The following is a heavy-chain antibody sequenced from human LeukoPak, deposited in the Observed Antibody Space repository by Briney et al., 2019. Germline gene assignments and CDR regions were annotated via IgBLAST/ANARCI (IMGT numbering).Heavy chain of an antibody. J-gene: IGHJ4*02. Sequence: KSSETLSLTCTVSGGSISSYYWSWIRQPPGKGLEWIGSIYYSGSTYYNPSLKSRVTISVDTSKNQFSLKLSSVTAADTAVYYCARKQLSSFDYWGQGTLVTVSS. D-gene: IGHD6-19*01. CDR2: IYYSGST. CDR3: ARKQLSSFDY. CDR1: GGSISSYY. V-gene: IGHV4-39*01.